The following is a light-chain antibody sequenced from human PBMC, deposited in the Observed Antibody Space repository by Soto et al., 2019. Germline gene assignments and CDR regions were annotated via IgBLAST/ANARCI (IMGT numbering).Light chain of an antibody. Sequence: DIQMTQSPSTLSASVGDRDTITCRASQSISSWLAWYQHKPGKATKLLLYKASSLEGGVTSRFSGSGSGTEFTLTISSLQPDDFATYYCHQYNTYSRTFGQGTKVEIK. V-gene: IGKV1-5*03. CDR2: KAS. CDR3: HQYNTYSRT. CDR1: QSISSW. J-gene: IGKJ1*01.